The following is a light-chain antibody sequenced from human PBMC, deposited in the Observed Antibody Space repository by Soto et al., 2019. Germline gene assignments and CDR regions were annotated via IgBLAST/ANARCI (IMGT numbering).Light chain of an antibody. V-gene: IGLV1-40*01. CDR1: SSNIGEGYD. J-gene: IGLJ3*02. CDR3: QSYDSSLSAWV. CDR2: VNN. Sequence: QSVLTQPPSVSGAPGQRLTISCTGGSSNIGEGYDVHWYQQLPRTAPKLLIFVNNNRPSGVPDRFSGSKSGTSASLAITGLQAADEADYYCQSYDSSLSAWVFGGGTKVTVL.